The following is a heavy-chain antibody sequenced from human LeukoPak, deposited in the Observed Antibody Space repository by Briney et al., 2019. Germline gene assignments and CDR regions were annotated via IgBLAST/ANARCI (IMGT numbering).Heavy chain of an antibody. Sequence: ASVKVFCKASGYTFTGYYMHWVRQAPGQGLEWMGWINPNSGGTNYAQKFQGRVTMTRDTSISTAYMELSRLRSDDTAVYYCARVDSSAPNTFDYWGQGTLVTVSS. CDR1: GYTFTGYY. CDR3: ARVDSSAPNTFDY. V-gene: IGHV1-2*02. CDR2: INPNSGGT. D-gene: IGHD3-22*01. J-gene: IGHJ4*02.